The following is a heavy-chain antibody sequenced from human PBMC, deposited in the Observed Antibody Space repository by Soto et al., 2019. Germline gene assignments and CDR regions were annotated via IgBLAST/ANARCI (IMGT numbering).Heavy chain of an antibody. CDR1: AFSFTSYD. D-gene: IGHD6-25*01. CDR3: ARDRRPKRAFDI. V-gene: IGHV3-33*08. CDR2: IRFDGGNK. Sequence: GGSLRLSCAPSAFSFTSYDMHWVRQAPGKGLEWVAIIRFDGGNKYYADSVKGRFTISRDNSKNTLFLQMNSLRVEDTAVYYCARDRRPKRAFDIWGQGTMVTVSS. J-gene: IGHJ3*02.